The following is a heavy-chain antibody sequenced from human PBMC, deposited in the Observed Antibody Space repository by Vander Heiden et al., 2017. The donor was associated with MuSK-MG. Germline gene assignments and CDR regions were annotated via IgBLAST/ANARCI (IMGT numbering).Heavy chain of an antibody. V-gene: IGHV3-30*04. CDR1: GFTFSNYS. D-gene: IGHD2-21*02. Sequence: QVQLVESRGGVVQPGRSLRLPCAASGFTFSNYSLHWVRQDPGKGLEWVAVISYDGSNKYYADSVKGRFTISRDNSKNTLYLQVNSLRAEDTAVYYCARKLPPWVVTAANFDYWGQGTLVTVSS. J-gene: IGHJ4*02. CDR3: ARKLPPWVVTAANFDY. CDR2: ISYDGSNK.